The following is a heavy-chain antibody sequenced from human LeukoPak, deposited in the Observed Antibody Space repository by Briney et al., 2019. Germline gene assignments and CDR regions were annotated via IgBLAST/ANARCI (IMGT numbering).Heavy chain of an antibody. CDR1: GFTVSSNY. Sequence: PGGSLRLSCAASGFTVSSNYMSWVRQAPGKGLEWVSVIYSGGGKYYADSVKGRFTISRDNSKNTLYLQMNSLRAEDTAVYYCARARSPVLLDAFDIWGQGTMVTVSS. CDR2: IYSGGGK. J-gene: IGHJ3*02. V-gene: IGHV3-66*01. D-gene: IGHD2/OR15-2a*01. CDR3: ARARSPVLLDAFDI.